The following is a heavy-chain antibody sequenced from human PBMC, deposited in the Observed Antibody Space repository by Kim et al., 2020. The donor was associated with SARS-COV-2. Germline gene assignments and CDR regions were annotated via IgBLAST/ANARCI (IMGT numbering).Heavy chain of an antibody. CDR1: GFTFSSYS. V-gene: IGHV3-21*01. CDR3: ARGDFDWLLYYYYDMDV. CDR2: ISSSSSYI. Sequence: SLCSACAASGFTFSSYSMNWVRQAPGKGLEWVSSISSSSSYIYYADSVKGRFTISRDNAKNSLYLQMNSLRAEDTAVYYCARGDFDWLLYYYYDMDVWGQGTKVTV. J-gene: IGHJ6*02. D-gene: IGHD3-9*01.